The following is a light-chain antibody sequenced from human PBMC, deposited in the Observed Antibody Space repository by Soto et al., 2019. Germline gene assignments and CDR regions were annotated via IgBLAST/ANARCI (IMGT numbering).Light chain of an antibody. J-gene: IGKJ5*01. Sequence: IQITQSPSSLSSSVEDIVTITRGASQSISGYLNWYQQKPGKAPKLLIYAASSLQSGVPSRFSGSGSGADFILTISSLQSEDFATYYCQQSYSTPITFGQGTRLDIK. CDR3: QQSYSTPIT. CDR1: QSISGY. V-gene: IGKV1-39*01. CDR2: AAS.